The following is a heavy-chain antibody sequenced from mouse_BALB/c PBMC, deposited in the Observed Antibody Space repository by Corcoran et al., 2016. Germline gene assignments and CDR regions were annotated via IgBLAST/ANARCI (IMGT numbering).Heavy chain of an antibody. D-gene: IGHD2-4*01. J-gene: IGHJ4*01. V-gene: IGHV10-1*02. Sequence: EVQLVESGGGLVQPKGYLKLSCAESGFTFNTYAMNWVRQAQGKGLEWVARIRSKSNNYATYYADSVKDRFTISRDDSQSMLYLQMNNLKTEDTAMYYCVRTFYYDYSYYAFDYWGQGTSVTVSS. CDR3: VRTFYYDYSYYAFDY. CDR1: GFTFNTYA. CDR2: IRSKSNNYAT.